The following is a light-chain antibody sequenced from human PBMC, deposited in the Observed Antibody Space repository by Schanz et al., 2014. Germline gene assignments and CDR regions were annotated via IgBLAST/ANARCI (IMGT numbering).Light chain of an antibody. Sequence: QSVLTQPPSASGTPGQRVPISCSGSSSNIGSNFLYWYQQLPGTAPKLLIYRNNQRPSGVPDRFSGSKSGTSASLAISGLQSEDEADYYCSSYAGSNNLVFGGGTKLTVL. CDR2: RNN. CDR3: SSYAGSNNLV. V-gene: IGLV1-47*01. J-gene: IGLJ2*01. CDR1: SSNIGSNF.